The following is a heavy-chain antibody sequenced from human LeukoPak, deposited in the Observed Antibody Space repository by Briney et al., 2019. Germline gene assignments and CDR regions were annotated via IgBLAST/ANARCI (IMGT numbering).Heavy chain of an antibody. Sequence: EGSLRLSSAVSGFTFSSYAMSWVRQAPGQGLEWVSYISGSDGSTYYADSVKGRFTISRDNSKNTLYLQMNSLRAEDTAVYYCAKDHKKGGERYFDYWGQGTLVTVSS. D-gene: IGHD3-16*01. V-gene: IGHV3-23*01. CDR1: GFTFSSYA. CDR3: AKDHKKGGERYFDY. CDR2: ISGSDGST. J-gene: IGHJ4*02.